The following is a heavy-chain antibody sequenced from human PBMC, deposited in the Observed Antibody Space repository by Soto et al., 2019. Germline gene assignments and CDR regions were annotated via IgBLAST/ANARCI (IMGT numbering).Heavy chain of an antibody. V-gene: IGHV4-59*08. CDR2: IYYSGST. Sequence: SETLSLTCTVSGGSISSYYWSWIRQPPGKGLEWIGYIYYSGSTNYNPSLKSRVTISVDTSKNQFSLKLSSVTAADTAVYYCARQEYSSGWSPHFDYWGQGTLVTVSS. J-gene: IGHJ4*02. D-gene: IGHD6-19*01. CDR1: GGSISSYY. CDR3: ARQEYSSGWSPHFDY.